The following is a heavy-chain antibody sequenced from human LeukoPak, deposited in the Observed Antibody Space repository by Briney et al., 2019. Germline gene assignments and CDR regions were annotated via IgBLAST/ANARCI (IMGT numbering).Heavy chain of an antibody. Sequence: PGGSLRLSCAASGFTFSDYYMSWIRQAPGKGLEWVGRINSKTDGGTTDYAAPVKGRFTISRDDSKNTLYLQINSLKTEDTAVYYCTTDHSEFSDSSGSFDYWGQGTLVTVSS. V-gene: IGHV3-15*01. J-gene: IGHJ4*02. CDR1: GFTFSDYY. CDR3: TTDHSEFSDSSGSFDY. D-gene: IGHD3-22*01. CDR2: INSKTDGGTT.